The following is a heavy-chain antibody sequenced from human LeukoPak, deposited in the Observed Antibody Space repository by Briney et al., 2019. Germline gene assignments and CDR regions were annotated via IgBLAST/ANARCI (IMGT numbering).Heavy chain of an antibody. D-gene: IGHD3-10*01. Sequence: SETLSLTCTVSGGSISSSSYYWGWIRQPPGKGLEWIGSIYYSGSTYYNPSLKSRVTISVDTSKNQFSLKLSSVTAADTAVYYCARGIGALNPAYYFDYWGQGTLVTVSS. J-gene: IGHJ4*02. CDR3: ARGIGALNPAYYFDY. CDR2: IYYSGST. CDR1: GGSISSSSYY. V-gene: IGHV4-39*07.